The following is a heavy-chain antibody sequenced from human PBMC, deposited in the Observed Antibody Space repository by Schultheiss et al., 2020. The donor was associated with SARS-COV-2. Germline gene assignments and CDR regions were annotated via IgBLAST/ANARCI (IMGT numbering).Heavy chain of an antibody. CDR3: ARVGESDSSSWYHAFDI. CDR1: GFTFSSYW. Sequence: GGSLRLSCAASGFTFSSYWMHWVRQAPGKGLVWVSRINSDGSSTSYADSVKGRFTISRDNSKNTLYLQMNSLRAEDTAVYYCARVGESDSSSWYHAFDIWGQGTMVTVSS. V-gene: IGHV3-74*01. CDR2: INSDGSST. D-gene: IGHD6-13*01. J-gene: IGHJ3*02.